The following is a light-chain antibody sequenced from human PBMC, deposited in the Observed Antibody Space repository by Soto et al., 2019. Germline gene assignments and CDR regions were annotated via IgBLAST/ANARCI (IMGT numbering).Light chain of an antibody. J-gene: IGKJ4*01. CDR2: AAF. CDR3: QQSYSAPLT. Sequence: DIQMTQSPSSLSASVGDRVTITCRASQVIANYLNWYQQRPGKAPKLLIYAAFNLQSGVPSRFSGSGLGPDFTLTISSLQPDDFATYYCQQSYSAPLTFGGGTKVEI. CDR1: QVIANY. V-gene: IGKV1-39*01.